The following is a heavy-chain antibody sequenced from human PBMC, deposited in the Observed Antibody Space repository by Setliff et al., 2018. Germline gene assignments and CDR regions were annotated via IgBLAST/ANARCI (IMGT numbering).Heavy chain of an antibody. Sequence: PGASVKVSCKASGYTFISYGISWVRQAPGQGLEWMGWISAYNGNTNYAQKLQGRVTMTTDTSTSTAYMELRSLRSDDTAVYYCARVLFHCSSTSCYLDAFDIWGQGTMVTVSS. D-gene: IGHD2-2*01. CDR1: GYTFISYG. CDR2: ISAYNGNT. CDR3: ARVLFHCSSTSCYLDAFDI. V-gene: IGHV1-18*01. J-gene: IGHJ3*02.